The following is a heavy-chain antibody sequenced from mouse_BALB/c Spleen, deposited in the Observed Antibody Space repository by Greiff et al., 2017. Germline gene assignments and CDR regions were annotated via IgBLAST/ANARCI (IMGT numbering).Heavy chain of an antibody. D-gene: IGHD1-1*02. Sequence: VQLQQPGAELVMPGASVKMSCKASGYTFTDYWMHWVKQRPGQGLEWIGAIDTSDSYTSYNQKFKGEATLTVDESSSTAYMQLSSLTSEDSAVYYCAREGYGGKGDYWGQGTTLTVSS. CDR2: IDTSDSYT. CDR1: GYTFTDYW. CDR3: AREGYGGKGDY. J-gene: IGHJ2*01. V-gene: IGHV1-69*01.